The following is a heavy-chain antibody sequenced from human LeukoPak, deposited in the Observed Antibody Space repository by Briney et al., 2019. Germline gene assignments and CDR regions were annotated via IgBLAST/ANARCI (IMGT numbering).Heavy chain of an antibody. D-gene: IGHD6-13*01. V-gene: IGHV3-23*01. J-gene: IGHJ4*02. CDR1: GFTFSSYA. CDR3: AKSSSSWYLGLVDY. Sequence: PGGSLRLSCAAPGFTFSSYAMSWVRQAPGKGLEWVSAISGSGGSTYYADSVKGRFTIPRDNSKNTLYLQMNSLRAEDTAVYYCAKSSSSWYLGLVDYWGQGTLVTVSS. CDR2: ISGSGGST.